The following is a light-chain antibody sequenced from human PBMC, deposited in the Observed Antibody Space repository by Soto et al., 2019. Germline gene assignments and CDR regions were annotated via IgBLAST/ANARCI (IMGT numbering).Light chain of an antibody. CDR1: ESVSSN. Sequence: EIVMTQSPATLSVSPGERVTLSCRASESVSSNLAWYQQKPGQAPRLLMYGASTRATDVPARFSGSGSETEFTLTISSLQSEDFAVYYCQQYNNWPMLTFGGGTKVDIK. V-gene: IGKV3-15*01. CDR2: GAS. J-gene: IGKJ4*01. CDR3: QQYNNWPMLT.